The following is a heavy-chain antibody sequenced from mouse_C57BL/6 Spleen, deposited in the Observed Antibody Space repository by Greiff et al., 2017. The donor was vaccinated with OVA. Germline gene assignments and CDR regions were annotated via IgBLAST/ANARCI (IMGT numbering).Heavy chain of an antibody. V-gene: IGHV14-4*01. Sequence: EVQVVESGAELVRPGASVKLSCTASGFNIKDDYMHWVKPRPEQGLEWIGWIDPENGDTEYASKFQGKATITADTSSNTAYLQLSSLTSEDTAVYYCTPRWSTWFAYWGQGTLVTVSA. CDR1: GFNIKDDY. J-gene: IGHJ3*01. CDR3: TPRWSTWFAY. D-gene: IGHD1-1*02. CDR2: IDPENGDT.